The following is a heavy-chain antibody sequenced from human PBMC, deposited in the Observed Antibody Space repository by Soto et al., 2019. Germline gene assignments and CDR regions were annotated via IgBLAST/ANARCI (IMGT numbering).Heavy chain of an antibody. CDR1: GFTFSSYS. J-gene: IGHJ3*02. CDR2: ISSSSSYI. Sequence: GGSLRLSCAASGFTFSSYSMNWVRQAPGKGLEWVSSISSSSSYIYYADSVKGRFTISRDSAKNSLYLQMNSLRAEDTAVYYCARASVITNFGVVIIDAFDIWGQGTMVTVSS. V-gene: IGHV3-21*01. D-gene: IGHD3-3*01. CDR3: ARASVITNFGVVIIDAFDI.